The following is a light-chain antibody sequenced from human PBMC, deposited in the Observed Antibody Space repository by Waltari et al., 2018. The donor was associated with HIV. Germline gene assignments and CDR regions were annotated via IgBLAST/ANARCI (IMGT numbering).Light chain of an antibody. CDR1: QSVSSN. V-gene: IGKV3-15*01. Sequence: EIVMTQSPATLSVSPGERATLSCRASQSVSSNLAWYQHKPGQAPRILIYGAFTRATGIPARFSGSGSGTEFSLTISSLQSEDFALYYCQQYNNWPRTFGQGTKVEIK. J-gene: IGKJ1*01. CDR2: GAF. CDR3: QQYNNWPRT.